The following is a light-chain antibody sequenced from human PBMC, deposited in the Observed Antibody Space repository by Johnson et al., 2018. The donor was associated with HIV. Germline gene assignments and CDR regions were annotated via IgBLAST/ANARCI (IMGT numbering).Light chain of an antibody. CDR3: GTWDTSLSVGLVV. CDR1: SSNIGNNY. Sequence: QSVLTQPPSVSAAPGQKVTISCSGSSSNIGNNYVSWYQQLPGTAPKLLIYDNNKRPSGIPDRFSGSKSGTSATLGITGLQTGDEADYYCGTWDTSLSVGLVVVGTGTQATVL. CDR2: DNN. V-gene: IGLV1-51*01. J-gene: IGLJ1*01.